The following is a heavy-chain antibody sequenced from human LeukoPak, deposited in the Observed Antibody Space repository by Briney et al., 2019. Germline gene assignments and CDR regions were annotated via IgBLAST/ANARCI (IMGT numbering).Heavy chain of an antibody. V-gene: IGHV4-39*07. J-gene: IGHJ4*02. CDR3: ARRNSGYDWGNYFDY. CDR2: IYHSGST. Sequence: SETLSLTCTVSGGSISSSSYYWGWIRQPPGKGLEWIGEIYHSGSTNYNPSLKSRVTISVDTSKNQLSLKLSSVTAADTAVYYCARRNSGYDWGNYFDYWGQGTLVTVSS. D-gene: IGHD5-12*01. CDR1: GGSISSSSYY.